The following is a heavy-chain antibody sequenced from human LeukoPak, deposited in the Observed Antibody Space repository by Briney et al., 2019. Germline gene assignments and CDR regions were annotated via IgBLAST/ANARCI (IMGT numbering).Heavy chain of an antibody. CDR1: GYTFTSYY. Sequence: ASVKVSCKASGYTFTSYYMHWARQAPGQGLEWMGIINPSGGSTSYAQKFQGRVTMTRDTSTSTVYMELSSLRSEDTAVYYCAREDGGGYGGDAFDIWGQGTMVTVSS. D-gene: IGHD5-12*01. V-gene: IGHV1-46*01. CDR3: AREDGGGYGGDAFDI. J-gene: IGHJ3*02. CDR2: INPSGGST.